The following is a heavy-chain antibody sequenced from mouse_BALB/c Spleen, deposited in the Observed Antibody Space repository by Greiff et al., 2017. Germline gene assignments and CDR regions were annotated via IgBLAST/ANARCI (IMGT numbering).Heavy chain of an antibody. CDR1: GFSLTSYG. J-gene: IGHJ4*01. V-gene: IGHV2-6-2*01. CDR3: ARQGGYDGASYYYAMDY. CDR2: IWSDGST. Sequence: QVQLKESGPDLVAPSQSLSITCTVSGFSLTSYGVHWVRQPPGKGLEWLVVIWSDGSTTYNSALKSRLSISKDNSKSQVFLKMNSLQTDDTAMYYCARQGGYDGASYYYAMDYWGQGTSVTVSS. D-gene: IGHD2-2*01.